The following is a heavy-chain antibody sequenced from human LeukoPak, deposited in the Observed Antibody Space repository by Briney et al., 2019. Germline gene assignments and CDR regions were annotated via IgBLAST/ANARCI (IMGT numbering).Heavy chain of an antibody. Sequence: PGGSLRLSCAASGFTFDSYAIHWVRQAPGKGLEWVALISYDGSNRYYPESVKGRFTISRDNSKNTLYLQMNNLRTEDTAVYYCARKNYGGKNYFDYWGQGTQVTVSS. D-gene: IGHD3-10*01. CDR3: ARKNYGGKNYFDY. V-gene: IGHV3-30-3*01. CDR1: GFTFDSYA. CDR2: ISYDGSNR. J-gene: IGHJ4*02.